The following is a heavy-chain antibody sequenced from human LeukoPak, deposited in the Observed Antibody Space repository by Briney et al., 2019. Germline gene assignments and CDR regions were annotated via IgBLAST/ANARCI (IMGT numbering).Heavy chain of an antibody. CDR1: GGSISSGGYY. J-gene: IGHJ4*02. D-gene: IGHD2-2*01. V-gene: IGHV4-31*03. Sequence: SETLSLTCTVSGGSISSGGYYWSWIRQHPGKGLEWIGYIYYSGSTYYNPSLKSRVTISLDTSKNQFSLKLSSVTAADTAVYYCAREVGYQLPYFDYWGQGTLVTVSS. CDR3: AREVGYQLPYFDY. CDR2: IYYSGST.